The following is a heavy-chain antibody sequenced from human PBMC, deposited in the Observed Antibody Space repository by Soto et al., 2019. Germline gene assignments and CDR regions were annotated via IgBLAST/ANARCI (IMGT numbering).Heavy chain of an antibody. D-gene: IGHD6-6*01. CDR2: IGTAGDT. V-gene: IGHV3-13*01. CDR3: ARVPTYSSCAGVYYYYGMDV. Sequence: GGSLRLSCAASGFTFSSYDMHWVRQATGKGLEWVSAIGTAGDTYYPGSVKGRSTISRENAKNSLYLQMNSLRAEDTAVYYCARVPTYSSCAGVYYYYGMDVWGQGTTVTVSS. CDR1: GFTFSSYD. J-gene: IGHJ6*02.